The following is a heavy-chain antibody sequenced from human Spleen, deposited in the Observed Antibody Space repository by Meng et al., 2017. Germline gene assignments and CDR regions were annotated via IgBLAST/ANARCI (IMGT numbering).Heavy chain of an antibody. V-gene: IGHV3-9*01. CDR2: ISWNSGSI. CDR1: GFTFDDYA. CDR3: ARDNCSSTSCSGGYYYYYYGMDV. J-gene: IGHJ6*02. D-gene: IGHD2-2*01. Sequence: SLKISCAASGFTFDDYAMHWVRQAPGKGLEWVSGISWNSGSIGYADSVKGRFTIPRDNAKNSLYLQMNSLRAEDTAVYYCARDNCSSTSCSGGYYYYYYGMDVWGQGTTVTVSS.